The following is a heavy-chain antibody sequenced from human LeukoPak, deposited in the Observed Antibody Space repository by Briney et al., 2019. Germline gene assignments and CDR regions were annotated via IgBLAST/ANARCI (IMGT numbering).Heavy chain of an antibody. CDR1: GFSFSNYA. V-gene: IGHV3-30-3*01. J-gene: IGHJ4*02. CDR2: ISHDGNNK. Sequence: GGSLRLSCAVSGFSFSNYAMHWVRQAPGKGLEWVAVISHDGNNKYYADSVKGRFTISRDNSKKTLYLQVSSLRAEDTAVYYCARDLKYSSSWYYFDYWGQGTLVTVSS. CDR3: ARDLKYSSSWYYFDY. D-gene: IGHD6-13*01.